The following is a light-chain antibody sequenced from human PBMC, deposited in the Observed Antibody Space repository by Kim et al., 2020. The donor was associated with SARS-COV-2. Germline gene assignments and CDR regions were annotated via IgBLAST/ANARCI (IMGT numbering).Light chain of an antibody. V-gene: IGLV2-14*03. J-gene: IGLJ1*01. Sequence: GQSITISCAGSSGDSGNVNTVTWYQQHSAKAPRLIINDVSYRPAGVSTRFSGSKSGNLASPTIAGLKSADEDEYFGSSASNSLDYVFGAGTKVTVL. CDR3: SSASNSLDYV. CDR2: DVS. CDR1: SGDSGNVNT.